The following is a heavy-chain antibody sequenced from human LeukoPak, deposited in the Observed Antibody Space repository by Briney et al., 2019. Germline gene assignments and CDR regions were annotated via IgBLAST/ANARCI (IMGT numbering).Heavy chain of an antibody. Sequence: GGSLKLSYAASGFTFSNYGMHWVRQAPGKGLEWVAFIRYDGSDEYYGDSVKGRFTISRVNSKNTLYLQMKSLRPEDTAVYYCAKDSWEVGATSEIDYWGQGALVTVSS. CDR2: IRYDGSDE. D-gene: IGHD1-26*01. CDR1: GFTFSNYG. V-gene: IGHV3-30*02. CDR3: AKDSWEVGATSEIDY. J-gene: IGHJ4*02.